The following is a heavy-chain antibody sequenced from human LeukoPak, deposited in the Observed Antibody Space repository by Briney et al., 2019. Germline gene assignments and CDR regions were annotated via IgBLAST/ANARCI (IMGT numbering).Heavy chain of an antibody. Sequence: SETLSLTCTVSGGSISSYYRSWIRQPPGKGLEWIGYIYYSGSTNYNPSLKSRVTISVDTSKNQFSLKLSSVTAADTAVYYCARVFRGGSGSYRGNYFDYWGQGTLVTVSS. J-gene: IGHJ4*02. CDR3: ARVFRGGSGSYRGNYFDY. D-gene: IGHD3-10*01. CDR2: IYYSGST. V-gene: IGHV4-59*01. CDR1: GGSISSYY.